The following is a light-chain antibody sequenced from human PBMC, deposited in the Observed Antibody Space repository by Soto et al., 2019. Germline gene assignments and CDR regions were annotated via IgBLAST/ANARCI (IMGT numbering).Light chain of an antibody. CDR2: EVS. CDR1: SSDVGGYNY. V-gene: IGLV2-14*01. Sequence: QSVLTQPASVSGSPGQSITISCTGTSSDVGGYNYVSWYPQHPGKAPKLMIYEVSKRPSGLSNRLSGSKSGNTASLTISGLQAEDEADYYCSSYTSSSTLYVFGTGTKVTVL. CDR3: SSYTSSSTLYV. J-gene: IGLJ1*01.